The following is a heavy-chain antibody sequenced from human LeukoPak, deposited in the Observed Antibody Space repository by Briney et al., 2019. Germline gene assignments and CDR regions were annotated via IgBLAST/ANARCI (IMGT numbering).Heavy chain of an antibody. CDR1: GYSFSIHW. D-gene: IGHD3-10*01. CDR2: IYPGDSDT. Sequence: GESLKLSCKGSGYSFSIHWIGWVRQKPGKGPEWMALIYPGDSDTKYSSSFQGQVTVSADKSTSTAYLQWRSLKASDTATYSCARHGCFGSGSCYFDYWGQGVLVTVPS. J-gene: IGHJ4*02. CDR3: ARHGCFGSGSCYFDY. V-gene: IGHV5-51*01.